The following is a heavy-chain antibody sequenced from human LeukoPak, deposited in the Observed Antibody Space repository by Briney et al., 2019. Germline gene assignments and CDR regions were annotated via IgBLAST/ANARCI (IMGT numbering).Heavy chain of an antibody. CDR1: GFTFSSYS. CDR2: ISSSSSYI. V-gene: IGHV3-21*01. Sequence: GGSLRLSCAASGFTFSSYSMNWVRQAPGKGLEWVSSISSSSSYIYYADSVKGRFTISRDNAKNSLYLQMNSLRAEDAAVYYCARALNWNHRAPFDYWGQGTLVTVSS. J-gene: IGHJ4*02. CDR3: ARALNWNHRAPFDY. D-gene: IGHD1-1*01.